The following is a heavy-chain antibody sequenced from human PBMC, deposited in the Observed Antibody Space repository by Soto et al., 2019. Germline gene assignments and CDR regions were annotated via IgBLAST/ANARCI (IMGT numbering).Heavy chain of an antibody. CDR3: ASLYYDILTGYYPFDY. CDR1: GGSISSSSYY. D-gene: IGHD3-9*01. V-gene: IGHV4-39*01. Sequence: QLQLQESGPGLVKPSETLSLTCTVSGGSISSSSYYWGWIRQPPGKGLEWIGSIYYSGSTYYNPSLKRRVTISVDTAQNEFSLKLSSVTAADTAVYYCASLYYDILTGYYPFDYWGQGTLVTVSS. J-gene: IGHJ4*02. CDR2: IYYSGST.